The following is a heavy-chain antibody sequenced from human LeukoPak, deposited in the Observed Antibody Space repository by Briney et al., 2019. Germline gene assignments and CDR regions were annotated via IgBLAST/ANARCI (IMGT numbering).Heavy chain of an antibody. CDR1: GGSISSGDYY. V-gene: IGHV4-30-4*01. CDR2: IYYSGST. Sequence: SETLSLTCTVSGGSISSGDYYWSWIRQPPGRGLEWIGYIYYSGSTYYNPSLKSRVAISVDTSKNQFSLKLNSVTAADTAVYYCARGLSFEAYDIWGQGTMVSVSS. J-gene: IGHJ3*02. CDR3: ARGLSFEAYDI. D-gene: IGHD2-21*01.